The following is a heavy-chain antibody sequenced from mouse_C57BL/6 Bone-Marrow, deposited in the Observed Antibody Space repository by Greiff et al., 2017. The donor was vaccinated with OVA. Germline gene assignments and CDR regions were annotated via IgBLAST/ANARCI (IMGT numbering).Heavy chain of an antibody. V-gene: IGHV1-69*01. J-gene: IGHJ1*03. CDR2: IDPSDSYT. CDR3: ARGYGSSYGWYFDV. D-gene: IGHD1-1*01. Sequence: VQLKQPGAELVMPGASVKLSCKASGYTFTSYWMHWVKQRPGQGLEWIGEIDPSDSYTNYNQKFKGKSTLTVDKSSSTAYMQLSSLTSEDSAVYYCARGYGSSYGWYFDVWGTGTTVTVSS. CDR1: GYTFTSYW.